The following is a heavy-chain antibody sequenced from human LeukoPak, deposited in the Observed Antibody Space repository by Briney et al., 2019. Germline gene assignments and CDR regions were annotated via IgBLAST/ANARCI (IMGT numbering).Heavy chain of an antibody. Sequence: SQTLSLTCTVSGGSISSGDYYWSWLRQPPGKGLEWIGYIYYSGSTYYNPSLKSRVTISVDTSKNQFSLKLSSVTAADTAVYYCASVPCSGGSCYSGGTRKPTTLDYWGQGTLVTVSS. V-gene: IGHV4-30-4*01. J-gene: IGHJ4*02. CDR3: ASVPCSGGSCYSGGTRKPTTLDY. CDR1: GGSISSGDYY. D-gene: IGHD2-15*01. CDR2: IYYSGST.